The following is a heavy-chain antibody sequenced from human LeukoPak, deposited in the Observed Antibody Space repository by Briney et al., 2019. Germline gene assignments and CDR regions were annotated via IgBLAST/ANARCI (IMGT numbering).Heavy chain of an antibody. Sequence: GASVNVSCKASGGTFSSYAISWVRQAPGQGLEWMGGIIPIFGTANYAQKFQGRVTITADKSTSTAYMELSSLRSEDTAVYYCARSGWAYCGGDCYSSTDYWGQGTLVTVSS. CDR1: GGTFSSYA. D-gene: IGHD2-21*02. V-gene: IGHV1-69*06. J-gene: IGHJ4*02. CDR2: IIPIFGTA. CDR3: ARSGWAYCGGDCYSSTDY.